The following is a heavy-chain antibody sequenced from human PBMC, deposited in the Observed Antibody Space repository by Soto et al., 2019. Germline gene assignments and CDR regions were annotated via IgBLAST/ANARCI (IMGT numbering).Heavy chain of an antibody. V-gene: IGHV4-30-2*01. CDR3: SRGRVVVPAAVMFNCLDP. CDR1: GAPITWGDYS. D-gene: IGHD2-2*01. J-gene: IGHJ5*02. CDR2: IFHGGST. Sequence: SETLSLTCATSGAPITWGDYSWNCIPQPSGKGLEWISYIFHGGSTYYNPSLRSRVTISVDRSRTQFSLKMSPVTAADTAVYYCSRGRVVVPAAVMFNCLDPWGQGALVTVSS.